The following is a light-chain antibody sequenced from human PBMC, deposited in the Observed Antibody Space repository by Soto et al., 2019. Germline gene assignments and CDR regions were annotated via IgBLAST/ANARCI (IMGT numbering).Light chain of an antibody. J-gene: IGLJ1*01. CDR1: SSDVGGYNY. CDR3: SSYTSSSTYV. CDR2: DVS. V-gene: IGLV2-14*01. Sequence: QAVVTQPASVSGSPGQSITISCTGTSSDVGGYNYVSWYQQHPGKAPKLMIYDVSNRPSGVSNRFSGSKSGNTASLTISGLQAEDEAHYYCSSYTSSSTYVFGTGTQLTVL.